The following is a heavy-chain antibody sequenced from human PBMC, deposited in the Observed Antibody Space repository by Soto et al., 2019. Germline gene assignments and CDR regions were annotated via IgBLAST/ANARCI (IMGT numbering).Heavy chain of an antibody. V-gene: IGHV4-39*01. Sequence: PSETLSLTCTVSGGSISSSSYYWGWIRQPPGKGLEWIGSIYYSGSTYYNPHLKSRVTISVYTSKNQFSLKLSSVTAADTAVYYCASLRYNWNYASSSYFDYWGQGTLVTVSS. CDR3: ASLRYNWNYASSSYFDY. CDR2: IYYSGST. D-gene: IGHD1-7*01. J-gene: IGHJ4*02. CDR1: GGSISSSSYY.